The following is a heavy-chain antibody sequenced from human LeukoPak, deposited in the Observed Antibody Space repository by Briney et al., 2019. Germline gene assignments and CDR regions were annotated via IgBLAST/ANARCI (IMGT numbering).Heavy chain of an antibody. V-gene: IGHV4-31*03. Sequence: PSETLSLTCTVSGAFISNGDYYWAWIRQHPGKGLELIGFIFYTGSTDLNTSLKSRVSISVDTSRNQFSLDLYSVTAADTAVYYCARARVVGCPRGVIIKYLDSWGQGTLVTVSS. CDR1: GAFISNGDYY. CDR2: IFYTGST. CDR3: ARARVVGCPRGVIIKYLDS. D-gene: IGHD3-10*01. J-gene: IGHJ4*02.